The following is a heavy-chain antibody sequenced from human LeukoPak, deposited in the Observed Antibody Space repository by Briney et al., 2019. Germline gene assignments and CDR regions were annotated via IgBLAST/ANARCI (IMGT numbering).Heavy chain of an antibody. CDR1: GGSITGYY. D-gene: IGHD3-22*01. Sequence: SETLSLTCSVSGGSITGYYWTWIRQPAGKGLEWIGRIYSSGDTNYNASLKSRVTMSVDTSKNQFSLKLSSVTAADTAVYYCAREGDTRPIPQNAFDIGGQGTMVTVS. CDR2: IYSSGDT. CDR3: AREGDTRPIPQNAFDI. V-gene: IGHV4-4*07. J-gene: IGHJ3*02.